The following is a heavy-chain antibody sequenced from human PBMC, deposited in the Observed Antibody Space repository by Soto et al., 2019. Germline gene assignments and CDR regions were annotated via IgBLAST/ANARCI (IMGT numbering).Heavy chain of an antibody. Sequence: EVQLLESGGGLVQPGGSLRLSCAASGFTFSRYAMSWVRQAPGKGLEWVSAISGSGGSTYYADSVKGRVTISRDNSKNTLYLQMNSLRAEDTAVYYCAKGGDYGSGLFDPWGQGTLVTVSS. V-gene: IGHV3-23*01. J-gene: IGHJ5*02. CDR1: GFTFSRYA. D-gene: IGHD3-10*01. CDR3: AKGGDYGSGLFDP. CDR2: ISGSGGST.